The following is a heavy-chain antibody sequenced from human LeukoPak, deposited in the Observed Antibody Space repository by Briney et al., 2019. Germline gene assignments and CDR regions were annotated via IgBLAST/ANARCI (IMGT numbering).Heavy chain of an antibody. D-gene: IGHD5-18*01. CDR3: ARAKGGLPRGFDY. Sequence: GGSLRLSCAASGFTLSESWMTWVRQAPGKGPEWVANINEDGSEKFYVDSVKGRFTIYRDNAQDSLSLQMNSLRPEDTAVYYCARAKGGLPRGFDYWGQGTLVTVSS. CDR1: GFTLSESW. J-gene: IGHJ4*02. V-gene: IGHV3-7*01. CDR2: INEDGSEK.